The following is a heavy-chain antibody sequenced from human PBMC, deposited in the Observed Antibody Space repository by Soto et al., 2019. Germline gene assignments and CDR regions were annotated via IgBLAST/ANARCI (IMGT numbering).Heavy chain of an antibody. V-gene: IGHV3-23*01. CDR1: GFTFKRYA. J-gene: IGHJ4*02. CDR3: AKDPRPRCSSTSCYLDY. CDR2: ISGSGDTT. Sequence: GGSLRLSYAASGFTFKRYAMSWVRQAPGKGLDWVSTISGSGDTTYYKDSVKGRFTISRDNSKNTLYLQMNSLRAEDTAVYYCAKDPRPRCSSTSCYLDYWGQGTLVTSPQ. D-gene: IGHD2-2*01.